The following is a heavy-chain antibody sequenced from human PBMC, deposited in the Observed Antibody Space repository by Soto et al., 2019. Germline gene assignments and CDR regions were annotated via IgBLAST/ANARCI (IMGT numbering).Heavy chain of an antibody. V-gene: IGHV1-46*01. CDR1: GYTFTSYY. CDR3: ARDLPVVVPAAMHYYYYGMDV. J-gene: IGHJ6*02. D-gene: IGHD2-2*01. CDR2: INPSGGST. Sequence: GASVKVSCKASGYTFTSYYMHWVRQAPGQGLEWMGIINPSGGSTSYAQKFQGRVTMTRDTSTSTVYMELSSLRSEDTAVYYCARDLPVVVPAAMHYYYYGMDVWGQGTTVTVSS.